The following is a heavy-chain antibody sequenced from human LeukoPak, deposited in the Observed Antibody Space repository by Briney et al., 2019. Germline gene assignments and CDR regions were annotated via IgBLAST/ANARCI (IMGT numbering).Heavy chain of an antibody. Sequence: SETLSLTCTVSGGSISSSSYYWGWIRQPPGKGLEWIGSIYYSGSTYYNPSLKSRVTISVDTSKNQFSLKLRSVTAADTAVYYCARYSGSYSGFDYWGQGTLVTVSS. CDR2: IYYSGST. CDR1: GGSISSSSYY. J-gene: IGHJ4*02. CDR3: ARYSGSYSGFDY. V-gene: IGHV4-39*01. D-gene: IGHD1-26*01.